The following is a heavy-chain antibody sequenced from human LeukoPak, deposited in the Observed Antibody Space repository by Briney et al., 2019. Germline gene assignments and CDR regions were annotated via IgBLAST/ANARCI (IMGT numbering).Heavy chain of an antibody. CDR2: ISGSGGST. Sequence: HSGGSLRLSCAASGFTFSSYAMSWVRQAPGKGLEWVSAISGSGGSTYYAGAVKGRFTIARDNAENTLYLQMNSLRPEDTALYYCARSQSGVFDVWGQGTMDIVSS. J-gene: IGHJ3*01. CDR1: GFTFSSYA. V-gene: IGHV3-23*01. D-gene: IGHD2-15*01. CDR3: ARSQSGVFDV.